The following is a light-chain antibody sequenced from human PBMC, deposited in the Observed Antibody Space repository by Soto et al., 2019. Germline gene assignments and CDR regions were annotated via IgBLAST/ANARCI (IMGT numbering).Light chain of an antibody. CDR3: QQYTSGT. J-gene: IGKJ1*01. CDR2: DAS. V-gene: IGKV1-5*01. CDR1: QSISSW. Sequence: DIQMTQSPSTLSASVGDRVTITCRASQSISSWLAWYQQKPGKAPKLLIYDASSLESGVPSRFSGSGSGTEFTLTISSLQPDDFATYYCQQYTSGTFGQGTKVDIK.